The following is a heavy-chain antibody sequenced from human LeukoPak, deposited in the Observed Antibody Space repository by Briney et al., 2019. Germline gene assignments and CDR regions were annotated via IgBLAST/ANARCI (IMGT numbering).Heavy chain of an antibody. D-gene: IGHD3-10*02. Sequence: SETLSLTCTVSGGSLSSYYWNWIRQPAGKGLEWIGRIYTSGSTNYNPSLKSRVTISVDTSKNQFSLKLSSVTAADTAVYYCASQYFLILSLYYFDYWGQGTLVTVSS. CDR2: IYTSGST. J-gene: IGHJ4*02. CDR1: GGSLSSYY. V-gene: IGHV4-4*07. CDR3: ASQYFLILSLYYFDY.